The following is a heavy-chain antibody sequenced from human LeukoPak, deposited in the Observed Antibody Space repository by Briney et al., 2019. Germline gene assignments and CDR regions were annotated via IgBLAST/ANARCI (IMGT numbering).Heavy chain of an antibody. J-gene: IGHJ3*02. D-gene: IGHD3-3*01. CDR2: ISTSSIYI. CDR1: GFTFSSYS. V-gene: IGHV3-21*01. Sequence: PGGSLRLSCAASGFTFSSYSMNWVRQAPGKGLEWVSSISTSSIYIYYPDSLKGRFTISRDNAKNSLYLQMNSLRAEDTAVYYCARAREWLSDAFDIWGQGTMVTVSS. CDR3: ARAREWLSDAFDI.